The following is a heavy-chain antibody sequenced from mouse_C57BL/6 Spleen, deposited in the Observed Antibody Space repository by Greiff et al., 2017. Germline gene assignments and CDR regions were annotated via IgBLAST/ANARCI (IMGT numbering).Heavy chain of an antibody. Sequence: EVKLMEPEGGLVQPGSSMKLSCTASGFTFSDYYMAWVRQVPEKGLEWVANINYDGSSTYYLDSLKSRFIISRDNAKNILYLQMSSLKSEDTATYYCARESDGYYWDYWGQGTTRTVSS. CDR1: GFTFSDYY. J-gene: IGHJ2*01. V-gene: IGHV5-16*01. CDR3: ARESDGYYWDY. CDR2: INYDGSST. D-gene: IGHD2-3*01.